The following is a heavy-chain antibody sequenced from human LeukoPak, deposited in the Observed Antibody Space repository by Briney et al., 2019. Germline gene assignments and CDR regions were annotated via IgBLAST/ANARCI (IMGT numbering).Heavy chain of an antibody. CDR2: IASETYGGTA. Sequence: PGGSLRLSCTASGFTFGDYATTWVRQTPGKGLEWVGFIASETYGGTAEYAASVKGRFIISRDDSKSIAYLQMNSLKTEDTAVYYCTRDQTPYYWGQGTLVTVSS. V-gene: IGHV3-49*04. CDR3: TRDQTPYY. CDR1: GFTFGDYA. J-gene: IGHJ4*02.